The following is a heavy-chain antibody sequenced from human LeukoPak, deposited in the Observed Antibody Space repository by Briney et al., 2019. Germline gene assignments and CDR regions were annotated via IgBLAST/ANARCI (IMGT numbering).Heavy chain of an antibody. CDR2: IYSGGST. CDR3: ARDSWHYSSSGRYYYMDV. Sequence: GGSLRLSCAASGFTVRSNYISWVRQAPGKGLEWVSVIYSGGSTYYADSVKGRFTISRDNSKNTLYLQMNSLRAEDTAVYYCARDSWHYSSSGRYYYMDVWGKGTTVTVSS. J-gene: IGHJ6*03. D-gene: IGHD3-10*01. V-gene: IGHV3-53*01. CDR1: GFTVRSNY.